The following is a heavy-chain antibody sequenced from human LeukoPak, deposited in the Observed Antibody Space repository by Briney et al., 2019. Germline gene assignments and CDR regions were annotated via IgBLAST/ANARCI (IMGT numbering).Heavy chain of an antibody. V-gene: IGHV3-33*01. CDR3: AREDYSGYDFYDY. J-gene: IGHJ4*02. CDR1: GFTFSSYG. CDR2: IWYDGSNK. D-gene: IGHD5-12*01. Sequence: GGSLRLSCAASGFTFSSYGMHWVRQAPGKGLEWVAVIWYDGSNKYYADSVKGRFTISRDNAKNTLYLQMNSLRVEDTAVYYCAREDYSGYDFYDYWGQGSLVTVSS.